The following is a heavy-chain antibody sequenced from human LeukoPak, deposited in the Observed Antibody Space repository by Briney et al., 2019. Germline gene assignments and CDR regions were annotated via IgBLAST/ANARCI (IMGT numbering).Heavy chain of an antibody. D-gene: IGHD6-13*01. CDR1: GFSFSTYW. J-gene: IGHJ4*02. Sequence: GGSLRLSCAASGFSFSTYWMTWVRQAPGKGLEWVANIKQDGSENYYVDSARGRFTISRDNAKNSLYLQMNSQTAEDTAVYYCATDLGSSRPNFWGQGILVTVSS. CDR3: ATDLGSSRPNF. CDR2: IKQDGSEN. V-gene: IGHV3-7*01.